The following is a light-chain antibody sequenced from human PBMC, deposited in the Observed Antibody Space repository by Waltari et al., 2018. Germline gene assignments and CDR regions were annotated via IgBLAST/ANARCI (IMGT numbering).Light chain of an antibody. V-gene: IGLV6-57*04. CDR1: SGSIASNF. CDR2: EDH. Sequence: FMLTQPHSVSESPGKTITISCTRSSGSIASNFVQWYQQRPGSAPTTVIYEDHQRPSGVPDRFSGSFDRSSNSASLTISGLKTEDEDEYYCQSYDGSGSWVFGGGTKLTVL. J-gene: IGLJ3*02. CDR3: QSYDGSGSWV.